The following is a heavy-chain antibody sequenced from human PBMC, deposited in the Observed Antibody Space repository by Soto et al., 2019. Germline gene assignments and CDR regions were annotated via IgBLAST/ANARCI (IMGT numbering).Heavy chain of an antibody. D-gene: IGHD2-2*02. CDR2: ISSSGSTI. CDR3: AGDCSSTSCYINYYYGMDV. CDR1: GFTFSSYE. Sequence: GGSLRLSCAASGFTFSSYETNWVRQAPGKGLEWVSYISSSGSTIDYADSVKGRFTISRDNAKNSLYLQMNSLTAEDTAVYYCAGDCSSTSCYINYYYGMDVWGQGTTVTVSS. J-gene: IGHJ6*02. V-gene: IGHV3-48*03.